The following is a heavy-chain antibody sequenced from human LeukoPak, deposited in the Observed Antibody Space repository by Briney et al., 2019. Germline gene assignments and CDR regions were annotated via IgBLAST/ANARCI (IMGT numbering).Heavy chain of an antibody. J-gene: IGHJ4*02. Sequence: SETLSLTCTVSGGSISSSSYYWGWIRQPPGKGLERIGSIYYSGSTYYNPSLKSRVTISVDTSKNQFSLKLSSVTAADTAVYYCARDPFQFGEFPDYWGQGTLVTVSS. D-gene: IGHD3-10*01. CDR3: ARDPFQFGEFPDY. V-gene: IGHV4-39*07. CDR2: IYYSGST. CDR1: GGSISSSSYY.